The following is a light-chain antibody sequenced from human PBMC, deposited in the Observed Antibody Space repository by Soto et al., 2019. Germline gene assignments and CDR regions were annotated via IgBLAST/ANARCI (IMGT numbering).Light chain of an antibody. CDR2: EVS. Sequence: QSVLTQPASVSGSPGQSITISCTGTSSDVGGYNYVSWYQQHPGKAPKLMIYEVSNRPSGVSNRFSGSKSGNTASLTISGLQAEDEADCYCSSYTSSSNYVFGTGTKVTVL. CDR3: SSYTSSSNYV. V-gene: IGLV2-14*01. CDR1: SSDVGGYNY. J-gene: IGLJ1*01.